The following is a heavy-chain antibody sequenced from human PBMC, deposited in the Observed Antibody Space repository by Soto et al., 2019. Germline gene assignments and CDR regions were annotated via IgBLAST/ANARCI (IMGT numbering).Heavy chain of an antibody. J-gene: IGHJ6*02. CDR3: ARDIVATRGVYYYGMDV. Sequence: SQTLSLTCVISGDSVSSNSAAWNWIRQSPSRGLEWLGRTYYRSKWYNDYAVSVKSRITINPDTSKNQFSLQLNSVTPEDTAVYYCARDIVATRGVYYYGMDVWGQGTTVTVSS. CDR1: GDSVSSNSAA. CDR2: TYYRSKWYN. V-gene: IGHV6-1*01. D-gene: IGHD5-12*01.